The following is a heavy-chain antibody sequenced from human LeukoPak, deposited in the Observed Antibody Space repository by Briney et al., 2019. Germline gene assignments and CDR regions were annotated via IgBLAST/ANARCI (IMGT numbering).Heavy chain of an antibody. Sequence: SETLSLTCTVSGDSISNYYWIWIRQPPGKGLEWIGFIYYSGTTHYNPSLKSRVTMSVATSNNQFSLRLSSVTAADTAIYYCARHSGASPHYFDDWGQGALVTVSS. J-gene: IGHJ4*02. V-gene: IGHV4-59*08. CDR2: IYYSGTT. CDR3: ARHSGASPHYFDD. D-gene: IGHD1-26*01. CDR1: GDSISNYY.